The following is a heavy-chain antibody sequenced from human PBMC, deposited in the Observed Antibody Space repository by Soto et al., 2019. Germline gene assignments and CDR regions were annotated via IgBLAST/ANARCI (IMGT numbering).Heavy chain of an antibody. CDR1: GGTFSSYA. CDR3: ARDGGYSGYGLFDY. J-gene: IGHJ4*02. CDR2: IIPIFGTA. Sequence: QVQLVQSGAEVKKPGSSVKVSCKASGGTFSSYAVSWVRQAPGQGLEWMGGIIPIFGTANYAQKFQGRVTITADESTSTAYMELSSLRSEDTAVYYCARDGGYSGYGLFDYWGQGTLVTVSS. V-gene: IGHV1-69*01. D-gene: IGHD5-12*01.